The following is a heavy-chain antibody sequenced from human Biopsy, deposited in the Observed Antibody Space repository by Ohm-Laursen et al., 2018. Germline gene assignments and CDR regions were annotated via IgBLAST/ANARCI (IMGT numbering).Heavy chain of an antibody. CDR1: GVSIYGGRYY. V-gene: IGHV4-31*03. CDR2: IFYSANT. D-gene: IGHD5-12*01. J-gene: IGHJ4*02. CDR3: ARLGSGDYFPTFFDF. Sequence: SETLSLTCTVSGVSIYGGRYYWNWIRNHPGKGLEWIGNIFYSANTYYNPSLKSRVTISVDTSKNQFSLKLSSVTAADTAVYYCARLGSGDYFPTFFDFWGQGALVTVSS.